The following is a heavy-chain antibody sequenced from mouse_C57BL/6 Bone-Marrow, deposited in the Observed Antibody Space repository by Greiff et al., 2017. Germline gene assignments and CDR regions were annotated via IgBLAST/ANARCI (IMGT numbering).Heavy chain of an antibody. CDR2: IYPGSGNT. J-gene: IGHJ4*01. CDR3: ARPYGSSYGYAMDD. V-gene: IGHV1-76*01. CDR1: GYTFTDYY. Sequence: VQLQESGAELVRPGASVKLSCKASGYTFTDYYINWVKQRPGQGLEWIARIYPGSGNTYYNEKFKGKATLTAEKSSSTAYMQLSSLTSEDSAVYFCARPYGSSYGYAMDDWGQGTSVTVSS. D-gene: IGHD1-1*01.